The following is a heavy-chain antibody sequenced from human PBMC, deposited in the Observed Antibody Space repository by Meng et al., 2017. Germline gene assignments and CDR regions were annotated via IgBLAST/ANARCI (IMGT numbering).Heavy chain of an antibody. D-gene: IGHD5-12*01. Sequence: QVRLGEAGAWVNRPGATVRFSFKPSGSTFTGYYMHWVRQAPGQGLEWMEWINPNSGGTNYAQKFQGRVTMTRDTSISTAYTELSRLISDDTAVYYCARDSATGDFWGQGTLVTVSS. V-gene: IGHV1-2*02. CDR3: ARDSATGDF. CDR2: INPNSGGT. CDR1: GSTFTGYY. J-gene: IGHJ4*02.